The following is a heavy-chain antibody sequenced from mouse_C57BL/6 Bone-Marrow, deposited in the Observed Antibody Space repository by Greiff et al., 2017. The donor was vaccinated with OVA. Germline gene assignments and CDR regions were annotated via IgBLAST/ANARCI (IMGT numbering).Heavy chain of an antibody. CDR3: ARSYYGSRTWFAY. CDR2: IYPSDSET. D-gene: IGHD1-1*01. V-gene: IGHV1-61*01. CDR1: GYTFTSYW. Sequence: QVQLQQSGAELARPGSSVKLSCKASGYTFTSYWMDWVKQRPGQGLEWIGNIYPSDSETHYNQKFKDKATLTVDKSSSTAYMQLSSLTSEDSAVYYCARSYYGSRTWFAYWGQGTLVTVSA. J-gene: IGHJ3*01.